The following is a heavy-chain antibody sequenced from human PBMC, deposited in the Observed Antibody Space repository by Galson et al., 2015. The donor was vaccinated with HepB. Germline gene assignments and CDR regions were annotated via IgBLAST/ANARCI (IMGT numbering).Heavy chain of an antibody. V-gene: IGHV1-18*01. J-gene: IGHJ6*02. CDR1: GYTFTSDG. CDR2: ISVYNGNT. CDR3: AREKIIITRPYYYGMDV. Sequence: SVKVSCKASGYTFTSDGISWVRQAPGQGLEWMGWISVYNGNTKYAQKYQDRVTMTTDTSTTTAYMELRSLRSDDTAVYYCAREKIIITRPYYYGMDVWGQGTTVTVSS. D-gene: IGHD3-10*01.